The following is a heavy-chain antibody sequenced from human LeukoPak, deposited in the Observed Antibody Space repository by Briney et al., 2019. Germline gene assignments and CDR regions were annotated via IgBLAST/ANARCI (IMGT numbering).Heavy chain of an antibody. V-gene: IGHV1-69*13. CDR3: VIPYYDILTGYLDYFDY. J-gene: IGHJ4*02. Sequence: GASVKVSCKASGGTFSSYAISWVRQAPGQGLEWMGGIIPIFGTANYAQKFQGRVTITADESTSTAYMELSSLRSEDTAVYYCVIPYYDILTGYLDYFDYWGQGTLVTVSS. CDR1: GGTFSSYA. CDR2: IIPIFGTA. D-gene: IGHD3-9*01.